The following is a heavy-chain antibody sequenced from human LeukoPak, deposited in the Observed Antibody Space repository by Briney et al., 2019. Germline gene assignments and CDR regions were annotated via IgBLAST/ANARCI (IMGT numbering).Heavy chain of an antibody. CDR1: GYTFTSYY. Sequence: ASVKVSCKASGYTFTSYYMHWVRQAPGQGLEWIGIINPSGGSTSYAQKFQGRVTMTRDTSTSTVYMELSSLRSEDTAVYYCARGVHPNYYYYGMDVWGQGTTVTVSS. D-gene: IGHD1-1*01. CDR3: ARGVHPNYYYYGMDV. V-gene: IGHV1-46*01. J-gene: IGHJ6*02. CDR2: INPSGGST.